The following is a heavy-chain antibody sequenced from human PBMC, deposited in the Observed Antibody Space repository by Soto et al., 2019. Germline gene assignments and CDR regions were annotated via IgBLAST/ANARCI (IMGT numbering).Heavy chain of an antibody. CDR2: IYHSGST. Sequence: PSETLSLTCAVSGGSISSGGYSWSWTRQPPGKGLEWIGYIYHSGSTYYNPSLKSRVTISVDRSKNQFSLKLSSVTAADTAVYYCARANNWFDPWGQGTLVTVSS. V-gene: IGHV4-30-2*01. J-gene: IGHJ5*02. CDR1: GGSISSGGYS. CDR3: ARANNWFDP.